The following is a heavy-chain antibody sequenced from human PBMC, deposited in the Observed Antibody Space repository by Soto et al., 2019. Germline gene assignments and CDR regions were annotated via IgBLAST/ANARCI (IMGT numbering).Heavy chain of an antibody. CDR2: IKQDGSEK. V-gene: IGHV3-7*01. CDR1: GFTFSSYW. CDR3: ARDISYCVGDCYPDAMDFQH. J-gene: IGHJ1*01. Sequence: EVQLVESGGGLVQPGGSLRLSCAASGFTFSSYWMSWVRQAPGKGLEWVANIKQDGSEKYYVDSVKGRFTISRDNAKNSLYLQMNSLRAEDTAVYYCARDISYCVGDCYPDAMDFQHWGQGTLVTVSS. D-gene: IGHD2-21*01.